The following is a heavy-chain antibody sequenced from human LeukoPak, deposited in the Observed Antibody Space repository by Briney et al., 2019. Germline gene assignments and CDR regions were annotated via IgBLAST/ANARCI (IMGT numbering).Heavy chain of an antibody. J-gene: IGHJ4*02. CDR3: ARSHPDYYDSSGYLFDH. D-gene: IGHD3-22*01. V-gene: IGHV4-39*01. CDR1: GGSISSSSYY. Sequence: PSETLSLTCTVSGGSISSSSYYWGWIRQPPGKGLEWIGSIYYSGSTYYNPSLKSRVTISVDTSKNQFSLKLSSVTAADTAVYYCARSHPDYYDSSGYLFDHWGQGTLVTVSS. CDR2: IYYSGST.